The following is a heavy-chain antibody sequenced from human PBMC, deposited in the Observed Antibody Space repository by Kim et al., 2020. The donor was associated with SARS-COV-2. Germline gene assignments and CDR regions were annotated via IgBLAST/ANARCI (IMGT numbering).Heavy chain of an antibody. Sequence: GGSLRLSCAASGFTFSSYAMSWVRQAPGKGLEWVSAISGSGGSTYYADSVKGRFTISRDNSKNTLYLQMNSLRAEDTAVYYCAKDTTLYYYDSSGYYYGAGGGEFFDYWGQGTLVTVSS. D-gene: IGHD3-22*01. CDR1: GFTFSSYA. J-gene: IGHJ4*02. V-gene: IGHV3-23*01. CDR3: AKDTTLYYYDSSGYYYGAGGGEFFDY. CDR2: ISGSGGST.